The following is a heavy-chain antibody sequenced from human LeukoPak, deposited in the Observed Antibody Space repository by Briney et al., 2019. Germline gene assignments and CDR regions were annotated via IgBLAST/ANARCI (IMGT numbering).Heavy chain of an antibody. J-gene: IGHJ4*02. V-gene: IGHV4-31*03. D-gene: IGHD2-15*01. Sequence: SETLSLTCTVSGGSISSGGYYWSWIRQHPGKGLEWIGDIYYSGSAYYNPSLKSRVSISIDTSKNQFSLKLSSVTAADTAFYYCARWYCSGGSCYYIDYWGQGTLVTVSS. CDR2: IYYSGSA. CDR1: GGSISSGGYY. CDR3: ARWYCSGGSCYYIDY.